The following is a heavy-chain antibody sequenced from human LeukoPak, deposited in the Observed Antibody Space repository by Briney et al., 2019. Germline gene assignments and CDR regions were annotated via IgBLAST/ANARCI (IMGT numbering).Heavy chain of an antibody. V-gene: IGHV3-48*03. J-gene: IGHJ3*02. D-gene: IGHD2-15*01. CDR1: GFTFSSYE. CDR3: ARDISSSTRAFDI. CDR2: ISSGGGLT. Sequence: GGSLRLSCEASGFTFSSYEMTWVRQAPGPGLEWVSYISSGGGLTFYADSVKGRFTISRDTATNSLYLQMNNLRGEDTALYYCARDISSSTRAFDIWGQGTMVTVSS.